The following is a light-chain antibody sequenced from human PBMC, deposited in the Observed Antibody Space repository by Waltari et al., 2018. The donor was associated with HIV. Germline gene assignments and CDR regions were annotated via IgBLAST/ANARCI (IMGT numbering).Light chain of an antibody. Sequence: LTQPSSVSVPPGQAATITCSGENLGAIYTSWYQQQTGRSLVLVISQDYKRPAWIPGRFSGANSGNTSTLTINGAQPVDEADYYCQAWDNDTVVFGGGTRLTVL. CDR2: QDY. CDR1: NLGAIY. V-gene: IGLV3-1*01. J-gene: IGLJ2*01. CDR3: QAWDNDTVV.